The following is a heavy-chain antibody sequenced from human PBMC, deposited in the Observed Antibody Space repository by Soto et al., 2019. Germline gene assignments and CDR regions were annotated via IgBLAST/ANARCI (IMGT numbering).Heavy chain of an antibody. CDR3: AKDQSNSNPLYYFDF. Sequence: SLRLSCAASGFTFSIYAMTWVRQSPGKGLEWVSSMSRTGDNTYYADSVKGRFTISRDNSKNTLYLQMNSLRAEDTAIYYCAKDQSNSNPLYYFDFWGPGTLVTVPQ. J-gene: IGHJ4*02. D-gene: IGHD3-22*01. CDR1: GFTFSIYA. V-gene: IGHV3-23*01. CDR2: MSRTGDNT.